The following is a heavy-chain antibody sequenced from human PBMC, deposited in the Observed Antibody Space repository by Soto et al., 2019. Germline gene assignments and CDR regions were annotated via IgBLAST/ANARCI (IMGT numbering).Heavy chain of an antibody. CDR1: GFMFSSYG. V-gene: IGHV3-33*01. D-gene: IGHD1-20*01. CDR3: VQVITNDAFDI. CDR2: IWYDGSNK. J-gene: IGHJ3*02. Sequence: GGSLRISCAASGFMFSSYGMHWVRQAPGKGLEWVAVIWYDGSNKYYADSVKGRFTISRDNSKNTLYLQMNSLRAEDTAVYYCVQVITNDAFDILGQGTMVTV.